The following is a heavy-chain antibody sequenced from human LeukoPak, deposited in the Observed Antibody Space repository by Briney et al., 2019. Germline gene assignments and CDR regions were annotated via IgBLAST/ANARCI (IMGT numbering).Heavy chain of an antibody. J-gene: IGHJ4*02. CDR2: ISGSGGST. D-gene: IGHD3-16*01. V-gene: IGHV3-23*01. CDR1: GFTFSSYA. Sequence: GGSLRLSCAASGFTFSSYAMSWVRQAPGKGLEWVSAISGSGGSTYYADSVKGRFTISRDNSKNTLYLQMNSLRAEDTAVYYCAKGYYDYVWGSYYFDYWGQGTLVTVS. CDR3: AKGYYDYVWGSYYFDY.